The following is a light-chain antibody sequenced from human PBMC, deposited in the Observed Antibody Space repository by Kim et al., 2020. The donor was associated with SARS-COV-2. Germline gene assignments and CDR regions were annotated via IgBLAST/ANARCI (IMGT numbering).Light chain of an antibody. CDR3: QQYNSYSYT. Sequence: FSSVGGGVPVPGRASQSISSWLAWYQQKPGKAPKLLIYKASSLESGVPSRFSGSGSGTEFTLTISSLQPDDFATYYCQQYNSYSYTFGQGTKLEI. J-gene: IGKJ2*01. CDR2: KAS. V-gene: IGKV1-5*03. CDR1: QSISSW.